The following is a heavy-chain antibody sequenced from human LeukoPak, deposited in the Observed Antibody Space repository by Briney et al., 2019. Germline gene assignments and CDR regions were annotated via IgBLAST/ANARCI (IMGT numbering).Heavy chain of an antibody. D-gene: IGHD3-3*01. CDR1: GGSISSGGYY. J-gene: IGHJ6*02. Sequence: SETLSLTCTDSGGSISSGGYYWSWIRQHPGKGLEWIGYIYCSGSTYYNPSLKSRVTISVDTSKNQFSLKLSSVTAADTAVYYCARNAADYDFWSGYTYGMDVWGQGTTVTVSS. CDR3: ARNAADYDFWSGYTYGMDV. V-gene: IGHV4-31*03. CDR2: IYCSGST.